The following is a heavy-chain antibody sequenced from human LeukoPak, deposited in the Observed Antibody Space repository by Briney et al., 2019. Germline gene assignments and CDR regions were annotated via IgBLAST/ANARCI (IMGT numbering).Heavy chain of an antibody. Sequence: GGSLRLSCAASGFTFSSYGMHWVRQAPGKGLEWVAVISYDGSNKYYVDSVKGRFTISRDNSKNTLYLQMNSLRAGDTDAYYCAKDRDSGSSGGDAFDIWGQGTMVTVSS. V-gene: IGHV3-30*18. CDR1: GFTFSSYG. D-gene: IGHD1-26*01. CDR3: AKDRDSGSSGGDAFDI. CDR2: ISYDGSNK. J-gene: IGHJ3*02.